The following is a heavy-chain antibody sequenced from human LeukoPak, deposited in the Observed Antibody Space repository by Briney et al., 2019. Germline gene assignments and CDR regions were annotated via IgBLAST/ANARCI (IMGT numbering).Heavy chain of an antibody. J-gene: IGHJ4*02. CDR2: ISGSGDTT. D-gene: IGHD2-21*01. CDR3: AKEPLYYY. CDR1: RFTFSSYT. V-gene: IGHV3-23*01. Sequence: RGSLRLSCAASRFTFSSYTMSWVRQAPGKGLEWVSAISGSGDTTYYADSVKGRFTISRDNSKNTLYLQMNSLRAEDTAVYYCAKEPLYYYWGQGTLVTVSS.